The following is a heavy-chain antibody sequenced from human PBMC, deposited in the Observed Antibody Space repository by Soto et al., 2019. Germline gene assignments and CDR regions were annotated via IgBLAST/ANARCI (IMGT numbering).Heavy chain of an antibody. V-gene: IGHV3-21*01. CDR2: ISSSSSYI. Sequence: GGSLRLSCAASGFTFSSYSMNWVRQAPGKGLEWVSSISSSSSYIYYADSVKGRFTISRDNAKNSLYLQMNSLRAEDTAVYYCARASVYYYDSSGYYFGYWGQGTLVTVSS. CDR1: GFTFSSYS. CDR3: ARASVYYYDSSGYYFGY. J-gene: IGHJ4*02. D-gene: IGHD3-22*01.